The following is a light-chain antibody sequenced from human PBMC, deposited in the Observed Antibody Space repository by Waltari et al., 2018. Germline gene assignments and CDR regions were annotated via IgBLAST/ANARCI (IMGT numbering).Light chain of an antibody. CDR1: SGSIASNY. V-gene: IGLV6-57*03. CDR2: EDK. J-gene: IGLJ3*02. CDR3: QSYDRTNQV. Sequence: NFMLTQPHSVSESPGKTVTISCTRSSGSIASNYVQWYQQRPGSAPTTVIYEDKLRPSVVPDRFSGSIDSSSNSASLTISGLKTEDEADYYCQSYDRTNQVFGGGTKVTVL.